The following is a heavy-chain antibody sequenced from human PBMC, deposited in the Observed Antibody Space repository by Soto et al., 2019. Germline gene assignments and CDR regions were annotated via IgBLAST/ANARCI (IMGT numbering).Heavy chain of an antibody. J-gene: IGHJ4*02. CDR2: IYSGGST. V-gene: IGHV3-66*01. CDR1: GFTVSTKY. Sequence: VPLVESGGGLVQPGGSLRLSCAASGFTVSTKYMSWVRQAPGKGLEWVAVIYSGGSTFYADSVRGRFTISRDHSKNTVNLQMNSLRAEDTAVYYWARGPCAADYWGQGTLVTVSS. D-gene: IGHD2-21*01. CDR3: ARGPCAADY.